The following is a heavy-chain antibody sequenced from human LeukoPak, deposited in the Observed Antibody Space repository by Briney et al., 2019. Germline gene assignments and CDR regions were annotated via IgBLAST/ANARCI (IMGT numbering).Heavy chain of an antibody. D-gene: IGHD3-9*01. Sequence: GRSLRLSCAASGFTFSTYGMHWVRQAPGKGLEWVAVIWYDGSNKYYADSVKGRFTISRDNSKNTLYLQMNSLRAEDTAVYYCARDRSVDLDFDYWGQGTLVTVSS. V-gene: IGHV3-33*01. CDR1: GFTFSTYG. CDR3: ARDRSVDLDFDY. CDR2: IWYDGSNK. J-gene: IGHJ4*02.